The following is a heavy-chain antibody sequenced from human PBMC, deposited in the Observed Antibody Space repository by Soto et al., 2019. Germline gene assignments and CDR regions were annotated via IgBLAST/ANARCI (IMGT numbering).Heavy chain of an antibody. CDR3: ARGGVQYYDFWSGYYAADGMDV. J-gene: IGHJ6*02. D-gene: IGHD3-3*01. V-gene: IGHV1-2*04. Sequence: ASVKVSCKASGYTFTGYYMHWVRQAPGQGLEWMGWINPNSGGTNYAQKFQGWVTMTRDTSISTAYMELSRLRSDDTAVYYCARGGVQYYDFWSGYYAADGMDVWGQGTTVTVSS. CDR1: GYTFTGYY. CDR2: INPNSGGT.